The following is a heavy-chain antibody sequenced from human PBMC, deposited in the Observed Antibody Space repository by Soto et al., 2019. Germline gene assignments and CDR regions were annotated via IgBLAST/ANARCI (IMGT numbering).Heavy chain of an antibody. J-gene: IGHJ5*02. D-gene: IGHD6-19*01. CDR1: GFTFNNYA. Sequence: GGSLRLSCAASGFTFNNYAMGWVRQAPGKGLEWVSAITGSSSDTYYLDSVKGRFTISRDNAKNSLYLQMNSLRDEDTAVYYCARENQQWLVRGWFDPWGQGTLVTVSS. CDR2: ITGSSSDT. V-gene: IGHV3-23*01. CDR3: ARENQQWLVRGWFDP.